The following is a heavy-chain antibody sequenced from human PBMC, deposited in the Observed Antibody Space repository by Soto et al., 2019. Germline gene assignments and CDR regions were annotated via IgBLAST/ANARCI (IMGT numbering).Heavy chain of an antibody. J-gene: IGHJ5*02. Sequence: LETLSLTSIVSGGSSTSSSYYWGWIRKPPGKGLEWIGTVYYSGSTYYNPSLKSRVTISVDTSKNQFSVKLSSVTAADTAVYYCARLRAVRLFKWFDPWGQGTLVTVSS. D-gene: IGHD6-6*01. V-gene: IGHV4-39*01. CDR2: VYYSGST. CDR1: GGSSTSSSYY. CDR3: ARLRAVRLFKWFDP.